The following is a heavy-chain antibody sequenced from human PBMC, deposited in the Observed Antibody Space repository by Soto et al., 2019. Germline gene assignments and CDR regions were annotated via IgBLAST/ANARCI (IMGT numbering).Heavy chain of an antibody. CDR1: GYTFSIYG. J-gene: IGHJ4*02. CDR3: AREGKGAARHSNDY. Sequence: SVNVYCKTSGYTFSIYGISWVRQAPGQGLEWMGGIIPIFGTANYAQKFQGRVTITADESTSTAYMELSSLRSEDTAVYYCAREGKGAARHSNDYWGQGTLVTVSS. V-gene: IGHV1-69*13. D-gene: IGHD6-6*01. CDR2: IIPIFGTA.